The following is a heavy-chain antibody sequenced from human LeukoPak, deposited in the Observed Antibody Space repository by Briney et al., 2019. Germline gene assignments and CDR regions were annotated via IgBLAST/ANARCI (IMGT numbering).Heavy chain of an antibody. CDR1: GFSLSFYA. V-gene: IGHV3-23*01. CDR2: ISGSGGST. D-gene: IGHD6-19*01. Sequence: PGGSLRLSCAASGFSLSFYAMTWVRQAPGKGLEWVSTISGSGGSTYYADSVKGRFTISRDNSKNTLYLQMNSLRVDDTAVYYCPRDSSGWSKDYWGQGTLVTVSS. CDR3: PRDSSGWSKDY. J-gene: IGHJ4*02.